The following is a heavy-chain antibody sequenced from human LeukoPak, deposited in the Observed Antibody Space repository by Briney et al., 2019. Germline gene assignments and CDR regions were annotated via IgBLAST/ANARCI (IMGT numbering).Heavy chain of an antibody. J-gene: IGHJ4*02. CDR2: IYYSGRT. CDR3: ARGNIVATIDY. D-gene: IGHD5-12*01. V-gene: IGHV4-30-4*07. CDR1: GGSISSGGYS. Sequence: SETLSLTCTASGGSISSGGYSWNWIRQPPGKGLEWIGYIYYSGRTYYNPSLKSRVTISVDTSKNHFSLKLSSVTDADTAMYYCARGNIVATIDYWGQGTLVTVSS.